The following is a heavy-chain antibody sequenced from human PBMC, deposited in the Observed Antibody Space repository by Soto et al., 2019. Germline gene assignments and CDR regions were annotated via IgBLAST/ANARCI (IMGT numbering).Heavy chain of an antibody. CDR1: GDPINSNS. J-gene: IGHJ6*04. V-gene: IGHV1-46*02. CDR3: ARDLDRGLRYVVWSQGMDS. CDR2: INPSGGST. Sequence: SQASGDPINSNSMLWARQAPKQGLEWMGIINPSGGSTSYAQKFQGRVTMTRDTSTSTVYMELSSLRSEDTAVYYCARDLDRGLRYVVWSQGMDSWGKATPVNVS. D-gene: IGHD3-9*01.